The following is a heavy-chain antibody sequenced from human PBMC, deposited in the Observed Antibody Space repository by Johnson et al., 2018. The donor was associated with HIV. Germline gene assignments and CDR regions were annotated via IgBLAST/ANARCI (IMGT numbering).Heavy chain of an antibody. D-gene: IGHD7-27*01. CDR2: ISYDGSNK. V-gene: IGHV3-30*04. CDR3: ATWAPDAFDI. CDR1: GFTFSSYA. Sequence: QVKLVESGGGVVQPGRSLRLSCAASGFTFSSYAMHWVRQAPGKGLEWVAVISYDGSNKYYADSVKGRFTISRDNSKNTLYLQMTSLRAEDTAVYYCATWAPDAFDIWGQGTMVTVSS. J-gene: IGHJ3*02.